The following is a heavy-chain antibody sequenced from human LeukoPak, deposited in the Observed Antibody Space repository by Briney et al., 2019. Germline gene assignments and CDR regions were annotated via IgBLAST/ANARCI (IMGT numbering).Heavy chain of an antibody. J-gene: IGHJ4*02. CDR2: IYYSGST. CDR1: GGSISSYY. Sequence: SETLSLTCTVSGGSISSYYWSWIRQPPGKGLEWIGYIYYSGSTNYNPSLKSRVTISVDTSKNQFSLKLSSVTAADTAAYYCALGSGSWYESDYWGQGTLVTVSS. CDR3: ALGSGSWYESDY. D-gene: IGHD6-13*01. V-gene: IGHV4-59*01.